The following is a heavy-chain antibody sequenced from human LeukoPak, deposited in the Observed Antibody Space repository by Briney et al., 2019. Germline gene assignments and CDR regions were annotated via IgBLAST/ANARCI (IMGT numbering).Heavy chain of an antibody. Sequence: GGSLRLSCAASGFTFSSYDMHWVRHPTGKGLEWVSAIGTAGDTYYPGSVKGRFTISRENAKNSLYLQMNSLRAGDTAVYYCARGSRAGNWYFDLWGRGTLVTVSS. D-gene: IGHD6-13*01. CDR3: ARGSRAGNWYFDL. CDR2: IGTAGDT. J-gene: IGHJ2*01. CDR1: GFTFSSYD. V-gene: IGHV3-13*01.